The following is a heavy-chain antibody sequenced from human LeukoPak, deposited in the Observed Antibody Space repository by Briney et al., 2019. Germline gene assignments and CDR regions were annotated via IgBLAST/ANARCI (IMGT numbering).Heavy chain of an antibody. CDR2: IYYSGST. CDR3: ARGSYSSGWYGYWYFDL. V-gene: IGHV4-59*01. J-gene: IGHJ2*01. D-gene: IGHD6-19*01. Sequence: ASETLSLTCTVSGGSISSYYWSWLRQPPGKRLEWIGYIYYSGSTNYNPSLKSRVTISVDTSKNQFSLKLSSVTAADTAVYYCARGSYSSGWYGYWYFDLWGRGTLVTVSS. CDR1: GGSISSYY.